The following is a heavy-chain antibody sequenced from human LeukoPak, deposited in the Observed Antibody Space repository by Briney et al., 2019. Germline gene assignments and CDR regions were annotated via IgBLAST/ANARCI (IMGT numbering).Heavy chain of an antibody. CDR1: GYTFTSYY. CDR2: INPNSGGT. V-gene: IGHV1-2*02. D-gene: IGHD2-2*01. Sequence: ASVKVSCKASGYTFTSYYMHWVRQAPGQGLEWMGWINPNSGGTNYAQKFQGRVTMTRDTSISTAYMELSRLRSDDTAVYYCARESPIGSTSCDVWGQGTTVTVSS. J-gene: IGHJ6*02. CDR3: ARESPIGSTSCDV.